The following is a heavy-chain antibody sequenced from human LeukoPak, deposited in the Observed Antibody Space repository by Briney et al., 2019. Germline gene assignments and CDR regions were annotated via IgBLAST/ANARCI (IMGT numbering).Heavy chain of an antibody. CDR1: GFTFSSYI. J-gene: IGHJ4*02. CDR3: AREAYCSSTSCPYFDY. V-gene: IGHV3-21*01. D-gene: IGHD2-2*01. Sequence: GGSLRLSCAASGFTFSSYIMNWVRQAPGKGLEWVSSISSSSSYIYYADSVKGRFTISRDNAKNSLYLQMNSLRAEDTAVYYCAREAYCSSTSCPYFDYWGQGTLVTVSS. CDR2: ISSSSSYI.